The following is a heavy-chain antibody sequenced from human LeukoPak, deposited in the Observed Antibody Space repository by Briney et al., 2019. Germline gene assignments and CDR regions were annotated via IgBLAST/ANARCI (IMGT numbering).Heavy chain of an antibody. CDR3: ARDYDGSGYFGY. CDR1: GFTFSSYS. CDR2: ISSSSNYI. Sequence: GGSLRLSCAASGFTFSSYSMNWVRQAPGKGLEWVSSISSSSNYIYYADSVKGRFTISRDNAKNSLYLQMNSLRAEDTAVYYCARDYDGSGYFGYWGQGTLVTVSS. V-gene: IGHV3-21*01. D-gene: IGHD3-22*01. J-gene: IGHJ4*02.